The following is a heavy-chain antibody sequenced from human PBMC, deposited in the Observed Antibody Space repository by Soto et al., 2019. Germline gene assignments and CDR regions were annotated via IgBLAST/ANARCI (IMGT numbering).Heavy chain of an antibody. J-gene: IGHJ4*02. Sequence: EVQLLESGGGLVQPGGSLRLSCAASGLTFSSYAMSWVRQAPGKGLEWVSAISGSGGSTYYADSVKGRFTISRDNSKNTLYLQMNSLRAEDTAVYYCANLLYSYGPFDYWGQGTLVTVSS. V-gene: IGHV3-23*01. D-gene: IGHD5-18*01. CDR2: ISGSGGST. CDR1: GLTFSSYA. CDR3: ANLLYSYGPFDY.